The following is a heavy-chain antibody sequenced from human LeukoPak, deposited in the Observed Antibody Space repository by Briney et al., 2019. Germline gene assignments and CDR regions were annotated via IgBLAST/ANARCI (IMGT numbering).Heavy chain of an antibody. CDR2: IKSKTDGGTT. CDR1: GFTFSSAW. CDR3: TTDPVVVPAAMSRSFDY. D-gene: IGHD2-2*01. V-gene: IGHV3-15*01. Sequence: GGSLRLSCAASGFTFSSAWMSWVRKAPGKGLEWVGRIKSKTDGGTTDYAAPVKGKFTISRDDSKNTLYLQMNSLKTEDTAVYYCTTDPVVVPAAMSRSFDYWGQGTLVTVSS. J-gene: IGHJ4*02.